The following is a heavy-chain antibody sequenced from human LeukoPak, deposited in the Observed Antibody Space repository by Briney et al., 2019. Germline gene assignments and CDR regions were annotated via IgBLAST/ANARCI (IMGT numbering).Heavy chain of an antibody. CDR1: GFTFSTYA. J-gene: IGHJ6*02. Sequence: PGGSLRLSCAASGFTFSTYAMSWVRQAPGKGLEWVSVIYSGGSTYYADSVKGRFTISRDNSKNTLYLQMNSLRAEDTAVYYCARDRVVPAAINYYYGMDVWGQGTTVTVSS. CDR2: IYSGGST. CDR3: ARDRVVPAAINYYYGMDV. D-gene: IGHD2-2*02. V-gene: IGHV3-53*01.